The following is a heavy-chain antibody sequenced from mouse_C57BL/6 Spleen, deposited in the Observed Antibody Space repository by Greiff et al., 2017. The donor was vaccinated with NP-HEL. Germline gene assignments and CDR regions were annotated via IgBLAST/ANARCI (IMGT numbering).Heavy chain of an antibody. Sequence: EVKLEESGPGLVKPSQSLSLTCSVTGYSITSGYYWNWIRQFPGNKLEWMGYISYDGSNKYNPSLKNRISITRDTYKNQFFLKLNSVTTEDTATYYCAREGNDGYYEGFAYWGQGTLVTVSA. J-gene: IGHJ3*01. V-gene: IGHV3-6*01. D-gene: IGHD2-3*01. CDR1: GYSITSGYY. CDR2: ISYDGSN. CDR3: AREGNDGYYEGFAY.